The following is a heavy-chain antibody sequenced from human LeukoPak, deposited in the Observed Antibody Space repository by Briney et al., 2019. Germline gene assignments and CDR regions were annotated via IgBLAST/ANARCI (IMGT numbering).Heavy chain of an antibody. CDR2: IYDSGST. CDR3: ARDGKRYYDFWSGYSYGMDV. CDR1: GGSIRSSYYY. D-gene: IGHD3-3*01. J-gene: IGHJ6*02. V-gene: IGHV4-39*02. Sequence: PSETLSLTCTVSGGSIRSSYYYWGWIRQPPGKGLEWIGSIYDSGSTYYNPSLKSRVTISVDTSKNQFSLKLNSVTAADTAVYYCARDGKRYYDFWSGYSYGMDVWGQGTTVTVSS.